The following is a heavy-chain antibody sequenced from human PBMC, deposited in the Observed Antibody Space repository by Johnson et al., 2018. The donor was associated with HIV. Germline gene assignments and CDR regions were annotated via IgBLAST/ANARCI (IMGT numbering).Heavy chain of an antibody. V-gene: IGHV3-13*01. Sequence: VQLVESGGGLVKPGGSLRLSCAASGFTFSTYDMHWVRQVTGKGLEWVSGITTAGDTYYPGSVKGRFTIFRENVKNSLYLQMNSLRAGETAVYYCARGVLAVDIWGQGTIVTVSA. D-gene: IGHD5/OR15-5a*01. CDR1: GFTFSTYD. CDR3: ARGVLAVDI. CDR2: ITTAGDT. J-gene: IGHJ3*02.